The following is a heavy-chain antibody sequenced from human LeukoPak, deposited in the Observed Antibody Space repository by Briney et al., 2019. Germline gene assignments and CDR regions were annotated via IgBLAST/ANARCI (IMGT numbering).Heavy chain of an antibody. Sequence: SQTLSLTCTVSGGSISSGDYYWSWIRQPPGKGLEWIGYIYYSGSTYYNPSLKSRVTISVDTSKNQFSLKLTSVTAADTAVYYCARAYCSSTSCYSPDAFDIWGQGTMVTVSS. J-gene: IGHJ3*02. CDR2: IYYSGST. D-gene: IGHD2-2*02. CDR3: ARAYCSSTSCYSPDAFDI. V-gene: IGHV4-30-4*01. CDR1: GGSISSGDYY.